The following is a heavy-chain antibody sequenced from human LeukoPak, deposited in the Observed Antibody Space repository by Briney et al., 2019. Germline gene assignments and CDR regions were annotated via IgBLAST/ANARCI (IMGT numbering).Heavy chain of an antibody. CDR1: GDSISSSDYH. J-gene: IGHJ4*02. CDR2: IYDSGNT. D-gene: IGHD6-19*01. Sequence: SESLSLTCTVSGDSISSSDYHWGWIRQPPGKGLEWIGSIYDSGNTYYNPSLKSRVTISLNKSKNQFSLKLSSVTAADTAVYYCAREKPIAVAGTGYFDYWGQGTLVTVSS. CDR3: AREKPIAVAGTGYFDY. V-gene: IGHV4-39*07.